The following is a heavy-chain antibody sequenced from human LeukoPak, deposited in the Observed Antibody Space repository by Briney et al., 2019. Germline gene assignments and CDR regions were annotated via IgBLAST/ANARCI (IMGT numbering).Heavy chain of an antibody. CDR3: ARDTPVVFGSWTYYYYYYMDV. V-gene: IGHV3-74*01. Sequence: PGGSLRLSCAASGFTFSTYWMHWVRQAPGKGLVWVSLINSDGTSTSYADSVKGRFTISRDNAKNTLYLQMNSLRAEDTAVYYCARDTPVVFGSWTYYYYYYMDVWGKGTTVTVSS. CDR1: GFTFSTYW. CDR2: INSDGTST. D-gene: IGHD6-13*01. J-gene: IGHJ6*03.